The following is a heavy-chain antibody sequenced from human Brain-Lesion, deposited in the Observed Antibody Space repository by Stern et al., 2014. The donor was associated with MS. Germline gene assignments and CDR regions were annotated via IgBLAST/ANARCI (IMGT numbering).Heavy chain of an antibody. D-gene: IGHD3-3*01. CDR2: IHWVNDK. CDR3: AHRRPHYASWYYGDFDY. V-gene: IGHV2-5*02. Sequence: YGPALVTPTQTLTLTCTFSGLSLRTDGEGAGSVRQTPGKALVSLALIHWVNDKRHSPSLRCRLTITKVTTRNDVVLAMTNMDPVGPATYYCAHRRPHYASWYYGDFDYWGQGALVTVSS. J-gene: IGHJ4*02. CDR1: GLSLRTDGEG.